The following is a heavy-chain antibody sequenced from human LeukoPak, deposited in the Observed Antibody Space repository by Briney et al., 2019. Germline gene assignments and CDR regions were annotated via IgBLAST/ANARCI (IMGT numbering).Heavy chain of an antibody. CDR1: GFTVSSNY. CDR3: ARGDSSGSLGAFDI. Sequence: GGSLRLSCAASGFTVSSNYMSWVRQAPGKGLEWVSVIYSGGSTYYADSVKGRFTISRDNSKNTLYLQMNSLRAEDTAVYYCARGDSSGSLGAFDIWGQGTMVTVSS. D-gene: IGHD6-19*01. J-gene: IGHJ3*02. V-gene: IGHV3-66*01. CDR2: IYSGGST.